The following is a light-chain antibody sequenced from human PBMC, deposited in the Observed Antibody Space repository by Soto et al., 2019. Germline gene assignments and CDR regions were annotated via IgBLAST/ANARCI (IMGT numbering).Light chain of an antibody. CDR1: QGITIY. V-gene: IGKV1-27*01. CDR2: AAS. J-gene: IGKJ4*01. Sequence: DIQMTQSPCSLSASLGDRATITCRASQGITIYLAWYQQKPGKVPKLLIYAASTFQSSVPSRFSGSGSGTDFTLTISSLQPEDVATYYCQKYYSAPLTFGGGTKVEIK. CDR3: QKYYSAPLT.